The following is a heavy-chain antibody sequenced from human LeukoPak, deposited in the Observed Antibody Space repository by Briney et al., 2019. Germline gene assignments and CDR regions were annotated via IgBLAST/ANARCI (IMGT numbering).Heavy chain of an antibody. CDR2: TSAYNGNT. J-gene: IGHJ6*03. Sequence: ASAKVSCKASGYTFTSYGISWVRQAPGQGLEWMGWTSAYNGNTNYAQKLQGRVTMTTDTSTSTAYMELRSLRSDDTAVYYCAREAYSSSFYYYYYMDVWGKGTTVTVSS. CDR3: AREAYSSSFYYYYYMDV. D-gene: IGHD6-6*01. CDR1: GYTFTSYG. V-gene: IGHV1-18*01.